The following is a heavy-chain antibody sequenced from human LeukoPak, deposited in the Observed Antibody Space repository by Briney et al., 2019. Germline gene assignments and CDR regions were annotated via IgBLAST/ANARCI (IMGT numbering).Heavy chain of an antibody. CDR2: MIYDGSEK. V-gene: IGHV3-33*01. CDR3: ARELQRTYGMDV. J-gene: IGHJ6*02. CDR1: GFTLSSHV. D-gene: IGHD5-24*01. Sequence: QSGGSLSLSCEASGFTLSSHVMHWVRQAPGKGLEWVAVMIYDGSEKYYADSVKGRFTISGDNSKNTLYLQMNSLRAEDAAVYYCARELQRTYGMDVWGQGTTVTVSS.